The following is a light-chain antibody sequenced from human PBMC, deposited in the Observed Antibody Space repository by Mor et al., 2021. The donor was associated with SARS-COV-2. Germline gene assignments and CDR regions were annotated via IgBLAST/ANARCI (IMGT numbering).Light chain of an antibody. CDR3: QQYNSYPLT. CDR2: KAS. Sequence: ASQSISTWWAWLQQTPGKPPKLLIYKASNLESGVPSRFSGSGSGTDFALSISSLQPDDFATYFCQQYNSYPLTFGGGTKVEVK. CDR1: QSISTW. V-gene: IGKV1-5*03. J-gene: IGKJ4*01.